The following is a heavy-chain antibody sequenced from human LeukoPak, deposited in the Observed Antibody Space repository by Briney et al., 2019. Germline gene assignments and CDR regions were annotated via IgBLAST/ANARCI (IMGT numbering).Heavy chain of an antibody. CDR3: ARARDGYLVFDY. CDR1: GFTFSSYG. D-gene: IGHD6-25*01. CDR2: IRYDGSNK. J-gene: IGHJ4*02. Sequence: GGSLRLSCAASGFTFSSYGMHWVRQAPGKGLEWVAFIRYDGSNKYYADSVKGRFTISRDNSKNTLYLQMNSLRADDTAVYYCARARDGYLVFDYWGQGTLVTVSS. V-gene: IGHV3-30*02.